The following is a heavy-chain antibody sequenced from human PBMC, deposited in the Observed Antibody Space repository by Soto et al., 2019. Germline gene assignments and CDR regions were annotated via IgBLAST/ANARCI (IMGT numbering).Heavy chain of an antibody. Sequence: GGSLRLSCVISGFTFSENSLHWVRQAPGTGLQYVSAIDYKRGDKFYADSVKGRFTIFRDYSRNILFLQMNSLKIEDMGVYYCARVGPDTAFDVWGRGTMVTVSS. CDR3: ARVGPDTAFDV. J-gene: IGHJ3*01. V-gene: IGHV3-64*02. CDR2: IDYKRGDK. CDR1: GFTFSENS.